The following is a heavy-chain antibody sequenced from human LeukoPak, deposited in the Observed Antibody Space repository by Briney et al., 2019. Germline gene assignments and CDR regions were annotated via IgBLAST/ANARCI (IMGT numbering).Heavy chain of an antibody. Sequence: RPSETLSLTCAVYGGSFSSYYWSWIRQSPGKGLEWIGEVNHSGFTNYNPSLKSRVTISVDTSKNQFSLKLSSVTAADTAVYYCARSGAVAGDAYFDYWGQGTLVTVSS. D-gene: IGHD6-19*01. CDR1: GGSFSSYY. V-gene: IGHV4-34*01. J-gene: IGHJ4*02. CDR3: ARSGAVAGDAYFDY. CDR2: VNHSGFT.